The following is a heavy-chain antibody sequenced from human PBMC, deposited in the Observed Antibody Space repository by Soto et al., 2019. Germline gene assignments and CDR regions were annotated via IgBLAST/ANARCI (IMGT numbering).Heavy chain of an antibody. CDR2: ISGRGTYT. CDR3: ARSWEWRKVGGYKYGLDF. D-gene: IGHD5-18*01. V-gene: IGHV3-11*06. J-gene: IGHJ6*02. CDR1: GFTVSDHY. Sequence: QVQLVESGGGLVKPGGSLRLSCAVSGFTVSDHYMTWIRQAPGKGLERVAYISGRGTYTNYSYSVKGRFIIPRDIAQKTLIPQIQSRRAEDTAGDYCARSWEWRKVGGYKYGLDFCGQGTAVTVSS.